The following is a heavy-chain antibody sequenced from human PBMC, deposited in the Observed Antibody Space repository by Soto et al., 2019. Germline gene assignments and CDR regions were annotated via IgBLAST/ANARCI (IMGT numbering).Heavy chain of an antibody. J-gene: IGHJ4*02. CDR2: IYYNVNT. CDR1: GGSISSYY. Sequence: ASETLSLTCTVSGGSISSYYWSWIRQPPGKGLEWIGYIYYNVNTNYNPSLKSRVTITKDTSKNQVVLTVTNMGPVDTATYCCAHTYGLGTPDYWGLGTLVTVSS. D-gene: IGHD3-10*01. V-gene: IGHV4-59*01. CDR3: AHTYGLGTPDY.